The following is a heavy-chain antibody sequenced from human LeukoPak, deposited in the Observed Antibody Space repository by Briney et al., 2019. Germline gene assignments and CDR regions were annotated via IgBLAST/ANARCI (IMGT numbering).Heavy chain of an antibody. CDR3: AKDGSGGGWKWFDP. CDR1: GFTFTGYG. J-gene: IGHJ5*02. D-gene: IGHD2-15*01. Sequence: GGSLRLSCAASGFTFTGYGFHWVRQAPGKGLEWVAVIWYDGTNKYYADSVKGRFIISRDNSKNTLYLQMNSLRAGDTAVYYCAKDGSGGGWKWFDPWGQGTLVTVSS. CDR2: IWYDGTNK. V-gene: IGHV3-33*06.